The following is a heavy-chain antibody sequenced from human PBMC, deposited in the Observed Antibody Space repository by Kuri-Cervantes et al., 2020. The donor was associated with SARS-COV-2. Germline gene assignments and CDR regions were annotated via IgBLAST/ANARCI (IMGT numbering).Heavy chain of an antibody. CDR2: IIPILGIA. D-gene: IGHD3-9*01. J-gene: IGHJ5*02. V-gene: IGHV1-69*10. Sequence: SVKVSCKASGGTFSSYAISWVRQAPGQGLEWRGGIIPILGIANYAQKFQGRVTITADKSTSTAYMELSSLRSEDTAVYYCAASRKIDYDILTGYYPGLYNWFDPWGQGTLVTVSS. CDR1: GGTFSSYA. CDR3: AASRKIDYDILTGYYPGLYNWFDP.